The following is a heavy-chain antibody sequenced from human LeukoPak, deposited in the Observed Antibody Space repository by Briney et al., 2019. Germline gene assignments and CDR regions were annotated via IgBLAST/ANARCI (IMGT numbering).Heavy chain of an antibody. CDR1: GGSISSGSYY. CDR2: IYTSGST. J-gene: IGHJ4*02. Sequence: SETLSLTCTVSGGSISSGSYYWSWIRQPAGKGLEWIGRIYTSGSTNYNPSLKSRVTISVDTSKNQFSLKLSSVTAAGTAVYYCARWYSGSSTFDYWGQGTLVTVSS. CDR3: ARWYSGSSTFDY. V-gene: IGHV4-61*02. D-gene: IGHD1-26*01.